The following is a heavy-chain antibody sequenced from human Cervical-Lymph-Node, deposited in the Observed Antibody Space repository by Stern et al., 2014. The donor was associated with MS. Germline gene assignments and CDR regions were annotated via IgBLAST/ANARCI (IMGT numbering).Heavy chain of an antibody. V-gene: IGHV1-46*01. CDR1: GYTFTSYY. CDR3: AREVIVVDYYYYGMDV. CDR2: INPSGGST. J-gene: IGHJ6*02. Sequence: QVQLGQSGAEVKKPGASVKVSCKASGYTFTSYYMHWVRQDPGQGLEGMGIINPSGGSTSYAQNFQGRVTMTRDTSTSTVYMELSSLRSDDTAVYYCAREVIVVDYYYYGMDVWGRGTTVTVSS. D-gene: IGHD3-22*01.